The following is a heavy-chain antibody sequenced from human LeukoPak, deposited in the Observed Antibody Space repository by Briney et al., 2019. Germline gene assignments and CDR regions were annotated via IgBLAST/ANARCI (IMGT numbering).Heavy chain of an antibody. CDR3: TRQWWFGELSFDY. CDR2: IRSKANSYAT. CDR1: GFTFSGSA. Sequence: PGGSLRLSCAASGFTFSGSAMHWVRQASGKGLEWVGRIRSKANSYATAYAASVKGRFTISRDDSKNTAYLQMNSLKTEDTAVYYCTRQWWFGELSFDYWGQGALVTVSS. J-gene: IGHJ4*02. D-gene: IGHD3-10*01. V-gene: IGHV3-73*01.